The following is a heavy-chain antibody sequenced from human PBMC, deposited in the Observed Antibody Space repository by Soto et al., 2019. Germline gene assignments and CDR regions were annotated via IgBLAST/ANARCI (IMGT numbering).Heavy chain of an antibody. D-gene: IGHD1-26*01. Sequence: SETLSPTGAVYGAASSGYYWTRIRQPPGKGLEWIGEINHSGRTNYNPSLKSRVTISVDTSKNQFSLKLSSVTAADTAVYYCPNSGTGQLDPWGQGTLVTVSS. J-gene: IGHJ5*02. CDR1: GAASSGYY. V-gene: IGHV4-34*01. CDR3: PNSGTGQLDP. CDR2: INHSGRT.